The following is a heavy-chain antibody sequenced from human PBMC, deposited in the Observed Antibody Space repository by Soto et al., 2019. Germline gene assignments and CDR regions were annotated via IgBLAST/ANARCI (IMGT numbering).Heavy chain of an antibody. CDR1: GYTFTSYA. J-gene: IGHJ6*02. Sequence: QVQLVQSGAEEKKPGASVKVSCKASGYTFTSYAMHGVRQAPGQRLEGMGWINAGNGNTKYSLKFQGRVTITRDTSASTSYMELSSLRSKDTAVYYCAILKTQTGTRYYYGMDFWGQGTTVTGSS. D-gene: IGHD1-7*01. V-gene: IGHV1-3*05. CDR2: INAGNGNT. CDR3: AILKTQTGTRYYYGMDF.